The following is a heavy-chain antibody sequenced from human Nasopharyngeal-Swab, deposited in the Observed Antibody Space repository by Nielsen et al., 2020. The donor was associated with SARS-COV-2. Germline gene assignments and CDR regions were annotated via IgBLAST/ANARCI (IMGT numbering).Heavy chain of an antibody. V-gene: IGHV4-30-4*01. CDR2: IYYSGST. J-gene: IGHJ4*02. Sequence: WIRQPPGQGLDLIGYIYYSGSTYYNPSLKSRVTISVDTSKNQFSLKLSSVTAADTAVYYCARAVVWVGAAPSAVWGYFDYWGQGTLVTVSS. CDR3: ARAVVWVGAAPSAVWGYFDY. D-gene: IGHD2-15*01.